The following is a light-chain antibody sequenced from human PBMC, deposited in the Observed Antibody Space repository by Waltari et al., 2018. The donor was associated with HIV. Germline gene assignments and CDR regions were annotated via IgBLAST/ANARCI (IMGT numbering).Light chain of an antibody. J-gene: IGKJ3*01. V-gene: IGKV3-20*01. Sequence: EIVLTQSPGTLSLSPGERATLSCRASQTVSSNYLAWYQQKPGQAPRLLIYGTSSRAIGIPDRFSGSGSGTDFTLTINRLEPEDFAVDYCQQYGSSPTFGPGTKVDIK. CDR2: GTS. CDR1: QTVSSNY. CDR3: QQYGSSPT.